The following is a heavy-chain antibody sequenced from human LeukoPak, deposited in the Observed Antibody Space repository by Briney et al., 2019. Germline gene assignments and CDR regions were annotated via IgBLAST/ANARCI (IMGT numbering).Heavy chain of an antibody. J-gene: IGHJ4*02. CDR3: ARDRNQYYSPQGVDY. D-gene: IGHD3-10*01. V-gene: IGHV1-18*03. CDR1: GYTFTSYG. CDR2: ISAYNGNT. Sequence: PWASVKVSCKASGYTFTSYGISWVRQAPGQGLEWMGWISAYNGNTNYAQKLQGRVTMTTDTSTSTAYMELRSLRSDDMAVYYCARDRNQYYSPQGVDYWGQGTLVTVSS.